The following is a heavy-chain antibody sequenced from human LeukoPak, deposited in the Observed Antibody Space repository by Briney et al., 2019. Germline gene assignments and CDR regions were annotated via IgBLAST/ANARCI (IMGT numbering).Heavy chain of an antibody. CDR3: ASSWKRAFDI. Sequence: SETLSLTCTVSGGSISSYYWSWIRQPPGKGLEWIGYIYYSGSTNYNPFLKSRVTISVDTSKNQFSLKLSSVTAADTAVYYCASSWKRAFDIWGQGTMVTVSS. V-gene: IGHV4-59*08. J-gene: IGHJ3*02. CDR2: IYYSGST. CDR1: GGSISSYY. D-gene: IGHD1-1*01.